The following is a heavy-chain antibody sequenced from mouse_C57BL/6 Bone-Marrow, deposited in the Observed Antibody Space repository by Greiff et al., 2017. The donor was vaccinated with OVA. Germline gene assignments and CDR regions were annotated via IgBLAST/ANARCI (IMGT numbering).Heavy chain of an antibody. CDR2: ISSGGSYT. V-gene: IGHV5-6*01. CDR1: GYSFSSYG. J-gene: IGHJ4*01. CDR3: ARPLEVYYAMDY. Sequence: DVHLVESGGDLVKPGGSLKLSCAASGYSFSSYGMSWVRQTPDKRLEWVATISSGGSYTYYPDSVKGRFTISSDNAKNTLYLQMSSLNSENTTMYYCARPLEVYYAMDYWGQGTSVTVSS.